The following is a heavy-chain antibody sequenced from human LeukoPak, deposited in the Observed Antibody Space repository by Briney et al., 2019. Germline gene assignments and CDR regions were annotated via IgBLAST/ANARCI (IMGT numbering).Heavy chain of an antibody. D-gene: IGHD3-9*01. J-gene: IGHJ4*02. CDR2: ISSSSSYI. CDR1: GFTFSSYS. V-gene: IGHV3-21*01. Sequence: GGSLRLSCAASGFTFSSYSMNWVRQAPGKGLEWVSSISSSSSYIYYADSVKGRFTISRDNAKNSLYLQMNSLRAEDTAVYYCARSPGRNWFYFDYWGQGTLVTVSS. CDR3: ARSPGRNWFYFDY.